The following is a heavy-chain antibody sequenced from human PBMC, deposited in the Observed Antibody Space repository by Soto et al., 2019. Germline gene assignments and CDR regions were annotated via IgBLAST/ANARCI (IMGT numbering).Heavy chain of an antibody. J-gene: IGHJ4*02. CDR3: ARGGVSTRTFDY. D-gene: IGHD3-3*01. Sequence: PGESLKISCKGSGYSFTNNWISWVRQMPGKGLEWMGRIDPSDSDTRYRPSFQGQVTISADKSISSAYLQWSSLRASDTAMYYCARGGVSTRTFDYWGQGTPVTVS. CDR1: GYSFTNNW. V-gene: IGHV5-51*01. CDR2: IDPSDSDT.